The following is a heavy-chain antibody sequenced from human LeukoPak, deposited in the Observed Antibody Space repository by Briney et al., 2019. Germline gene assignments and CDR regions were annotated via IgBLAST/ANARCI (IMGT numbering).Heavy chain of an antibody. V-gene: IGHV3-23*01. D-gene: IGHD1-26*01. CDR3: AKEGSRVGATTRYY. Sequence: GGSLRLSCAASGFTFGSYAMSWVRQAPGKGLEWVSAISGSGGSTYYADSVKGRFTISRDNSKNTLYLQMNSLRAEDTAVYYCAKEGSRVGATTRYYWGQGTLVTVSS. J-gene: IGHJ4*02. CDR2: ISGSGGST. CDR1: GFTFGSYA.